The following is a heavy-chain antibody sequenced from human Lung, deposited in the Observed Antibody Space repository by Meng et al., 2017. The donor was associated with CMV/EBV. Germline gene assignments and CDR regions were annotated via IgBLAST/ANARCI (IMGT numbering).Heavy chain of an antibody. CDR3: ARVGQWLPIDY. J-gene: IGHJ4*02. D-gene: IGHD6-19*01. Sequence: QVPLQASRSGLVKPSCTLSLTCPVSGSTISSIHWWSWVRQPPGQGLEWIGELYHSGSTNYNPSLKSRVTISVDKSKNQFSLNMSSVTAADTAVYYCARVGQWLPIDYWGQGTLVTVSS. V-gene: IGHV4-4*02. CDR2: LYHSGST. CDR1: GSTISSIHW.